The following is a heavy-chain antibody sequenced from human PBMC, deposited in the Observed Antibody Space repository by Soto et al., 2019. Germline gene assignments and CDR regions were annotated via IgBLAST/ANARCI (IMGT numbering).Heavy chain of an antibody. CDR1: GDAFASFG. Sequence: ASVKVSCKASGDAFASFGFSWVRQAPGQGLEWLGWISAYNGNTHYAQKVRDRVTLTTDTSTNTAYMELRSLTSDDTAVYYCARDQESITDRILQYWGQGTRVTVSS. CDR2: ISAYNGNT. V-gene: IGHV1-18*01. J-gene: IGHJ4*02. D-gene: IGHD3-10*01. CDR3: ARDQESITDRILQY.